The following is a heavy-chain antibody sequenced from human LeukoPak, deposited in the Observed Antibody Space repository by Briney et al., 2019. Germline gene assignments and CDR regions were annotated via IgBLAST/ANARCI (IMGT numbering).Heavy chain of an antibody. D-gene: IGHD6-19*01. Sequence: GRSLRLSCAASGFTFSSYGMHWVRQAPGKGLEWVAVISYDGSNKYYADSVKGRFTISRDNSKNTLYLQMNSLRAEDTAVYYCAKDRGSYSGGREQTNWGQGTLVTVSS. CDR2: ISYDGSNK. CDR1: GFTFSSYG. CDR3: AKDRGSYSGGREQTN. V-gene: IGHV3-30*18. J-gene: IGHJ4*02.